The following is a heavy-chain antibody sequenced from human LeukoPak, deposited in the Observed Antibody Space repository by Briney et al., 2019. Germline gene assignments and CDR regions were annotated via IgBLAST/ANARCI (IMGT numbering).Heavy chain of an antibody. D-gene: IGHD2-15*01. CDR1: GASITYY. J-gene: IGHJ4*02. V-gene: IGHV4-34*01. CDR2: VHRDGYT. CDR3: ARGHLLYCSGGSCYSGPDY. Sequence: PSETLSLTCAVSGASITYYWSWVRQPPGKGLEWIGEVHRDGYTNYNPSLKSRVTISVDTSKNQFSLKLRSVTAADTAVYYCARGHLLYCSGGSCYSGPDYWGQGTLVTVSS.